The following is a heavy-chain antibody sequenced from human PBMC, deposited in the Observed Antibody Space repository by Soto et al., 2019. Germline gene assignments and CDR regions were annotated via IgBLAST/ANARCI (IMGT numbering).Heavy chain of an antibody. CDR1: GYTFTGYY. D-gene: IGHD2-8*01. CDR3: AREGDGDYSYGMDV. Sequence: ASVKVSCKASGYTFTGYYMHWVRQAPGQGLEWMGWINPNSGRTNYAQKFQGRVTMTRDTSSSTAYMELSSLRSEDTAVYYCAREGDGDYSYGMDVWGQGTTVTVSS. CDR2: INPNSGRT. J-gene: IGHJ6*02. V-gene: IGHV1-2*02.